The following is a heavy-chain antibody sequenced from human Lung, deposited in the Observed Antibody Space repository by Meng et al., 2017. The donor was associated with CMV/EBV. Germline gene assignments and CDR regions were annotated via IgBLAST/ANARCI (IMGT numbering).Heavy chain of an antibody. CDR1: GGSINSYY. V-gene: IGHV4-59*01. J-gene: IGHJ4*02. D-gene: IGHD4-23*01. CDR2: FYYRGNS. CDR3: ARGSYLSVEG. Sequence: VPVREPRPGLVKPSDPPSLTGTVSGGSINSYYWSWIRQPPGQGLEWLVSFYYRGNSNYNPSLKSRVTISVDTSKNLFSLNLTSVTAADAALYYCARGSYLSVEGWGLGTLVTVSS.